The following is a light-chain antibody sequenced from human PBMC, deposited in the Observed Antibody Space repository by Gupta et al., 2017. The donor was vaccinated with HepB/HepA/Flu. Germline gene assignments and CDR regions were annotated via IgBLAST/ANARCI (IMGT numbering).Light chain of an antibody. V-gene: IGKV3-11*01. J-gene: IGKJ4*01. CDR2: DAS. CDR3: QQRSNWPPFT. CDR1: QSVSSY. Sequence: EIVLTQSPATLSLSPGERATRSCRASQSVSSYLAWYQQKPGQAPKLLIYDASNRATGIPARFSGSGYGTDFTLTISSREPEDFAVYYCQQRSNWPPFTFGGGTKVEIK.